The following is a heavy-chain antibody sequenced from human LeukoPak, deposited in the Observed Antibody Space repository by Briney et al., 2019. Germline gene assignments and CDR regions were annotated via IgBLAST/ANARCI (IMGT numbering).Heavy chain of an antibody. J-gene: IGHJ4*02. CDR2: FSRSGGST. Sequence: GGSLRLSCAASGFTFSSYAMSWARQGPGKGLEWVSAFSRSGGSTYYADSVKGRFTMSRDNSKNTLYLQMSSLRAEDTAVYYCAKSGLTRFDYWGQGTLVTVSS. CDR3: AKSGLTRFDY. V-gene: IGHV3-23*01. CDR1: GFTFSSYA. D-gene: IGHD1-14*01.